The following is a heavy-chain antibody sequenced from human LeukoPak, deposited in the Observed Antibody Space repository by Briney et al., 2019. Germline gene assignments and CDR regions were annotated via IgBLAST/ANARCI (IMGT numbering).Heavy chain of an antibody. CDR1: GFTFSSYR. J-gene: IGHJ4*02. D-gene: IGHD3-22*01. CDR2: IWYDGSNK. V-gene: IGHV3-33*01. Sequence: PGGSLRLSCAASGFTFSSYRMHWVRQAPGQGLEWVAVIWYDGSNKYYADSVKGRFTISRDNSKNTLYLQMNSLRAEDTAVYYCARIDSRGSTWDYWGQGTLVTVSS. CDR3: ARIDSRGSTWDY.